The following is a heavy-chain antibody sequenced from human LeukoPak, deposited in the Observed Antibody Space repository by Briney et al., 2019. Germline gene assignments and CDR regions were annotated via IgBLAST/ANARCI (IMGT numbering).Heavy chain of an antibody. Sequence: ASVKVSCKASGYTFTSYGISWVRQAPGQGLEWMGWISAYNGNTNYAQKLQGRVTMTTDTSTSTAYLELRSLRSDDTAMYYCARVEWLYYYGMDVWGQGTTVTVSS. D-gene: IGHD3-3*01. J-gene: IGHJ6*02. CDR1: GYTFTSYG. CDR2: ISAYNGNT. CDR3: ARVEWLYYYGMDV. V-gene: IGHV1-18*01.